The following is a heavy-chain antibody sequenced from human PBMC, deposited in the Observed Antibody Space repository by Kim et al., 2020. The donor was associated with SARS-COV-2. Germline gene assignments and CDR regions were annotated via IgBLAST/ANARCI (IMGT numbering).Heavy chain of an antibody. J-gene: IGHJ6*02. CDR1: GFTFDDYT. CDR3: AKDTGGAMGSYYYYYGMDV. CDR2: ISWDGGST. D-gene: IGHD1-26*01. Sequence: GGSLRLSCAASGFTFDDYTMHWVRQAPGKGLEWVSLISWDGGSTYYADSVKGRFTISRDNSKNSLYLQMNSLRTEDTALYYCAKDTGGAMGSYYYYYGMDVWGQGTTVTVSS. V-gene: IGHV3-43*01.